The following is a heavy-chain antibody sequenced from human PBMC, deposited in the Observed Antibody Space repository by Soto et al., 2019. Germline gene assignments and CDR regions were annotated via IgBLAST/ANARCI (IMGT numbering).Heavy chain of an antibody. Sequence: VESLKISCKGSGYIFTSYWITCFLQMPGKGLEWMGRIDPSDSYTNYSPSFQGHVTISPDKSISTAYLQWSSLKASDTAMYYCAISYGKYYYALDVWGQGTTVTVSS. CDR2: IDPSDSYT. J-gene: IGHJ6*02. V-gene: IGHV5-10-1*01. CDR1: GYIFTSYW. CDR3: AISYGKYYYALDV. D-gene: IGHD4-17*01.